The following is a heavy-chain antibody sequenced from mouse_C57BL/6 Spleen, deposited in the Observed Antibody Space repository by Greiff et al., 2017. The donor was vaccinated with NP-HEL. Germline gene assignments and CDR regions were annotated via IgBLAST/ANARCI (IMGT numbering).Heavy chain of an antibody. CDR2: IHPNSGST. D-gene: IGHD2-4*01. V-gene: IGHV1-64*01. CDR1: GYTFTSYW. Sequence: QVQLQQSGAELVKPGASVKLSCKASGYTFTSYWMHWVKQRPGQGLEWIGMIHPNSGSTNYNEKFKSKATLTVDKSSSTAYMQLSSLTSEDSAVYYCATYYDYDTYDWGQGTTLTVSS. J-gene: IGHJ2*01. CDR3: ATYYDYDTYD.